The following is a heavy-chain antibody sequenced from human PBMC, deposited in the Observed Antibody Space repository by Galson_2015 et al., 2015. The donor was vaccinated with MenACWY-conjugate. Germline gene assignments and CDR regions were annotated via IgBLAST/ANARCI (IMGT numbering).Heavy chain of an antibody. CDR3: ARADVTILRAFDI. J-gene: IGHJ3*02. V-gene: IGHV2-70*11. D-gene: IGHD3-10*01. CDR2: IDWDDDK. Sequence: GLVKPTQTLTLTCTFSGFSLTTGMSVNWIRQSPGKALEWLARIDWDDDKYYSTSLKNRLAISKDTSENQVALTMTNMDTVDTPTYYCARADVTILRAFDIWRQGTMLTVSS. CDR1: GFSLTTGMS.